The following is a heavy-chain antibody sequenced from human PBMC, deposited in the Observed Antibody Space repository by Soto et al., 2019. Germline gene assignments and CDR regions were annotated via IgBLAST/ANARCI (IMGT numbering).Heavy chain of an antibody. J-gene: IGHJ4*02. CDR3: ARDRTGSSGFDY. Sequence: LSLTCAVSGGSISSGGYSWSWIRQPPGKGLEWIGYIYHSGSTYYNPSLKSRVTISVDRSKNQFSLKLSSVTAADTAVYYCARDRTGSSGFDYWGQGTLVTVSS. V-gene: IGHV4-30-2*01. CDR2: IYHSGST. CDR1: GGSISSGGYS. D-gene: IGHD3-22*01.